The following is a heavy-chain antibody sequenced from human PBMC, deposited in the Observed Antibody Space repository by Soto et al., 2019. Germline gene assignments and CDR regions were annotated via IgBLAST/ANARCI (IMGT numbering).Heavy chain of an antibody. J-gene: IGHJ6*02. D-gene: IGHD5-18*01. CDR2: ISVRGDNT. CDR1: GVNFIRYA. V-gene: IGHV3-23*01. CDR3: AKDATMRIKVWFPASYGLDV. Sequence: EMQLLESGGGLGQPGSSLRLSCAASGVNFIRYAMNWVRQDPARGLQWVSGISVRGDNTAYADPVRGRFTIYRENSKSTIYLQMDSMRAEDTARSYCAKDATMRIKVWFPASYGLDVLGQGTTFNVSS.